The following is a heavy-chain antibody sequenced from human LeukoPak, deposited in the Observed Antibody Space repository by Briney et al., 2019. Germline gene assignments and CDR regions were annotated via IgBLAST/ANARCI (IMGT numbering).Heavy chain of an antibody. D-gene: IGHD3-10*01. J-gene: IGHJ4*02. Sequence: SETLSLTCTVSGGSISSYYWSWIRQLPGKGLEWIGYIYYSGSTNYNPSLKSRVTISVDTSKNQFSLKLSSVTAADTAVHYCARVSLDYYGSGRLGYFDYWGQGTLVTVSS. CDR3: ARVSLDYYGSGRLGYFDY. V-gene: IGHV4-59*01. CDR1: GGSISSYY. CDR2: IYYSGST.